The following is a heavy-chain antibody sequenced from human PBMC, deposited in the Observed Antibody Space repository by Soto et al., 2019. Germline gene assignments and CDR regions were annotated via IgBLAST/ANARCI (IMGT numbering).Heavy chain of an antibody. D-gene: IGHD2-2*02. Sequence: PSETLSLTCTVSGGSITSSYYWGWIRQPPGKGLKWIGSIYYSGSTYYNPSLKSRVTISVDTSKNQFSLKLSSVTAADTAVYYCATIPATTILTDYWGQGTLVTVS. J-gene: IGHJ4*02. CDR2: IYYSGST. CDR1: GGSITSSYY. V-gene: IGHV4-39*01. CDR3: ATIPATTILTDY.